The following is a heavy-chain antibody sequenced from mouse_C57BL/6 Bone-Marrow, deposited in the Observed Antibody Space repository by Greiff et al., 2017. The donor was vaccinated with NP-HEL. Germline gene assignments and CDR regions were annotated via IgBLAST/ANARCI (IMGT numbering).Heavy chain of an antibody. CDR2: IYPGDGDT. D-gene: IGHD1-1*01. J-gene: IGHJ1*03. CDR3: ARYGSSHWYFDV. Sequence: VQLQQSGPELVKPGASVKISCKASGYAFSSSWMNWVKQRPGKGLEWIGRIYPGDGDTNYNGKFKGKATLTADKSSSTAYMQLSSLTSEDSAVYFCARYGSSHWYFDVWGTGTTVTVSS. V-gene: IGHV1-82*01. CDR1: GYAFSSSW.